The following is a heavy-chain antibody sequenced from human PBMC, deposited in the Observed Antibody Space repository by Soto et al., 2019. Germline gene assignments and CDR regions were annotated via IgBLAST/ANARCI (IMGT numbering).Heavy chain of an antibody. Sequence: QVQLVESGGGVVQPGRSLRLSCAASGFTFSSYGMHWVRQAPGKGLEWVAVIWYDGSNKYYADSVKGRFTISRDNSKNTLYLQMNSLRAEDTAVYYWARESGGGAFDYWGQGTLVTVSS. J-gene: IGHJ4*02. D-gene: IGHD3-10*01. CDR2: IWYDGSNK. V-gene: IGHV3-33*01. CDR3: ARESGGGAFDY. CDR1: GFTFSSYG.